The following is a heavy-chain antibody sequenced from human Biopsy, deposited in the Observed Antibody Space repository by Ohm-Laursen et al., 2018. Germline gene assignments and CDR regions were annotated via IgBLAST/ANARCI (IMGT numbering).Heavy chain of an antibody. CDR1: GGSISSYY. D-gene: IGHD1-26*01. CDR2: IYYTGST. CDR3: ARHAPSYSGSYWRYFDL. Sequence: GTLSLTCTVSGGSISSYYWSWIRQPPGKGLEWIGYIYYTGSTNYNPSLKSQVTISVDTSMNPLSLRLTSVTAADTAVYYRARHAPSYSGSYWRYFDLWGRGTLVTVSS. J-gene: IGHJ2*01. V-gene: IGHV4-59*08.